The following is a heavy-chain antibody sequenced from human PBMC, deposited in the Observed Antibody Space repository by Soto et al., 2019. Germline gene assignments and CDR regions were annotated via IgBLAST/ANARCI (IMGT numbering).Heavy chain of an antibody. J-gene: IGHJ5*02. CDR1: GGSISSGYY. V-gene: IGHV4-31*03. CDR3: ARDRIAARRGGWFDP. CDR2: IYYSGNT. D-gene: IGHD6-6*01. Sequence: PSETLSLTCTVSGGSISSGYYWSWIRQYPGKGLEWIGYIYYSGNTYYNPSLKSRVSISLDTSKSQFSLKLSSVTAADTAVYYCARDRIAARRGGWFDPWGQGTLVTVSS.